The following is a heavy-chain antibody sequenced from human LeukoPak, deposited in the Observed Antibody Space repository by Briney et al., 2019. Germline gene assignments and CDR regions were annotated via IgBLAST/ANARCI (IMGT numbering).Heavy chain of an antibody. CDR2: IYSGGST. CDR3: ARGEGSGWFSRKWFDP. Sequence: GGSLRLSCAASGFTVSSNYMSWVRQAPGKGLEWVSIIYSGGSTYYADSVKGRFTISRDNSKNTLYLQMNSLRAEDTAVYFRARGEGSGWFSRKWFDPWGQGILVTVSS. D-gene: IGHD6-19*01. J-gene: IGHJ5*02. CDR1: GFTVSSNY. V-gene: IGHV3-66*01.